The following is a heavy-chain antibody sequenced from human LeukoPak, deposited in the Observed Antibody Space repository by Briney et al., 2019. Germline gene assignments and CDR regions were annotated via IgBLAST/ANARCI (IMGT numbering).Heavy chain of an antibody. Sequence: SETLSLTCTVSGGSVSSYYWSWIRQPPGKGLEWIGYIYYSGSTNYNPSLKSRVTISVDTSKNQFSLKLSSVTAADTAVYYCARDQWDQLTGFDYWGQGTLVTVSS. J-gene: IGHJ4*02. CDR1: GGSVSSYY. CDR3: ARDQWDQLTGFDY. CDR2: IYYSGST. V-gene: IGHV4-59*02. D-gene: IGHD1-26*01.